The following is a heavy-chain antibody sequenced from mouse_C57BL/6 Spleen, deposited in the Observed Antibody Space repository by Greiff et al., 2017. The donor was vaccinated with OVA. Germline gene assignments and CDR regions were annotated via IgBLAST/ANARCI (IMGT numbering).Heavy chain of an antibody. V-gene: IGHV1-50*01. J-gene: IGHJ2*01. CDR1: GYTFTSYW. CDR3: SRGGTFDY. Sequence: VKLQQPGAELVKPGASVKLSCKASGYTFTSYWMQWVKQRPGQGLEWIGEIDPSDSYTNYNQKFKGKATLTVDTSSSTAYMQLSSLTSEDSAVYYCSRGGTFDYWGQGTTLTVSS. CDR2: IDPSDSYT.